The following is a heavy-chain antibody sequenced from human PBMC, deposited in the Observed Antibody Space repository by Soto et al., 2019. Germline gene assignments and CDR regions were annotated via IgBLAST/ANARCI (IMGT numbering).Heavy chain of an antibody. CDR1: GYTFNGYA. J-gene: IGHJ4*02. D-gene: IGHD6-19*01. CDR3: ARAVAVPADFDY. Sequence: ASVKVSCKASGYTFNGYAMHWVRQAPGQRLEWMGWINAGNGNTKYSQKFQGRVTITRDTSASTAYMEMSSLRSEDTAVYYCARAVAVPADFDYWGQGTLVTVSS. V-gene: IGHV1-3*01. CDR2: INAGNGNT.